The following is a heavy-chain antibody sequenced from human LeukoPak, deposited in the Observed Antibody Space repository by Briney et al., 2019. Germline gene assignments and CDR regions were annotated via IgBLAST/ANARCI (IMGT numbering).Heavy chain of an antibody. J-gene: IGHJ4*02. D-gene: IGHD3-3*01. Sequence: GGSLRLSCAASGFTFSIYAMDWVRQAPGKGLEWVSSISANGGETHYADSVKGRFTISRDNSKNTLYLQINNPRVEDTAVYYCAKRYYDFPLDYWGQGTLVTVSS. CDR2: ISANGGET. CDR3: AKRYYDFPLDY. V-gene: IGHV3-23*01. CDR1: GFTFSIYA.